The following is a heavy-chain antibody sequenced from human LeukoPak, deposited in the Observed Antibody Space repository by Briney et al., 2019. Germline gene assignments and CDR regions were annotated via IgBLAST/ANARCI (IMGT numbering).Heavy chain of an antibody. J-gene: IGHJ4*02. CDR3: ARGSSWPYDY. V-gene: IGHV4-59*12. D-gene: IGHD6-13*01. CDR1: GGSISSYY. Sequence: SETLSLTCTVSGGSISSYYWSWIRQPPGKGLEWIGYIYYSGSTNYNPSLKSRVTISVDTSKNQFSLKLSSVTAADTAVYYCARGSSWPYDYWGQGTLVTVSS. CDR2: IYYSGST.